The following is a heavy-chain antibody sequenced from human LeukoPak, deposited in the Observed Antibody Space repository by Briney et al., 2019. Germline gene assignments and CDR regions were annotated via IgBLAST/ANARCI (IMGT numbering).Heavy chain of an antibody. D-gene: IGHD3-16*01. CDR3: AVRRSFGDYVWGTEYYFDY. CDR1: GFTFSSYG. CDR2: ISGSGGST. V-gene: IGHV3-23*01. Sequence: GGSLRLSCAASGFTFSSYGMSWVRQAPGKGLEWVSAISGSGGSTYYADSVKGRFTIPRDNSKNTLYLQMNSLRAEDTAVYYCAVRRSFGDYVWGTEYYFDYWGQGTLVTVSS. J-gene: IGHJ4*02.